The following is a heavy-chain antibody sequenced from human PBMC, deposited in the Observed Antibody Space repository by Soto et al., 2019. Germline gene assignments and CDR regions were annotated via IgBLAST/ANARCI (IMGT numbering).Heavy chain of an antibody. V-gene: IGHV3-23*01. CDR2: ISGSGGST. D-gene: IGHD3-3*01. J-gene: IGHJ4*02. Sequence: PGGSLRLSCAASGFTFSSYAMSWVRQAPGKGLEWVSAISGSGGSTYYADSVKGRFTISRDNSKNTLYLQMNSLRAEDTAVYYCAKKPPSRRFLEWLFDYWGQGTLVTVSS. CDR3: AKKPPSRRFLEWLFDY. CDR1: GFTFSSYA.